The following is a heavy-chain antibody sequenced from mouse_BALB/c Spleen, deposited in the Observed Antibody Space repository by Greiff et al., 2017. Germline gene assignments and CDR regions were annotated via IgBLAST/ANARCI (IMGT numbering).Heavy chain of an antibody. CDR1: GYAFSSSW. J-gene: IGHJ4*01. D-gene: IGHD2-4*01. Sequence: QVQLKESGPELVKPGASVKISCKASGYAFSSSWMNWVKQRPGQGLEWIGRIYPGDGDTNYNGKFKGKATLTADKSSSTAYMQLSSLTSVDSAVYFCARRGDYDGKDYAMDYWGQGTSVTVSS. CDR2: IYPGDGDT. CDR3: ARRGDYDGKDYAMDY. V-gene: IGHV1-82*01.